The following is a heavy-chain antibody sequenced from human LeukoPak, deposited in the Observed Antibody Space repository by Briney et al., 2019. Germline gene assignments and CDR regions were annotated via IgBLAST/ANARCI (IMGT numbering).Heavy chain of an antibody. V-gene: IGHV4-30-2*01. J-gene: IGHJ4*02. CDR3: ARQGSGKAPFDY. D-gene: IGHD3-10*01. CDR2: IYHSGST. Sequence: PSQTLSLTCTVSGGSISSGGYYWSWIRQPPGKGLEWIGYIYHSGSTYYNPSLKSRVTISVDRSKNQFSLKLSSVTAADTAVYYCARQGSGKAPFDYWGQGTLVTVSS. CDR1: GGSISSGGYY.